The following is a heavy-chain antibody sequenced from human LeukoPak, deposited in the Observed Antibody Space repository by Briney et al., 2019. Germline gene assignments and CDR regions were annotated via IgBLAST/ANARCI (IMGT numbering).Heavy chain of an antibody. D-gene: IGHD3-10*01. CDR2: INPNSGGT. CDR3: ARVIDSGSYYNY. V-gene: IGHV1-2*06. CDR1: RYTFTGYY. Sequence: ASVKVSCKASRYTFTGYYMHWVRQAPGQGLEWMGRINPNSGGTNYAQKFQGRVTMTRDTSISTAYMELSRLRSDDTAVYYCARVIDSGSYYNYRGQGTLVTVSS. J-gene: IGHJ4*02.